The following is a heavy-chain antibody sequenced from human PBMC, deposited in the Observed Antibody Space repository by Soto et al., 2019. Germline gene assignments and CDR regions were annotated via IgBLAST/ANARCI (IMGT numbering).Heavy chain of an antibody. CDR2: IYYSGST. V-gene: IGHV4-30-4*01. CDR1: GGSISSGDYY. CDR3: ARVGCGELLAPGMDV. Sequence: QVQLQESGPGLVKPSQTLSLTCTVSGGSISSGDYYWSWIRQPPGKGLEWIGYIYYSGSTYYNPSLQSRGTISVDTYKNQFSLKLRSVTAADTAVYYCARVGCGELLAPGMDVWGQGTTVTVSS. D-gene: IGHD3-10*01. J-gene: IGHJ6*02.